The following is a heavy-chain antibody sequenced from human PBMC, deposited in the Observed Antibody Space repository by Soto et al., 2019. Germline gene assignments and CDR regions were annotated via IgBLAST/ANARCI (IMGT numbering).Heavy chain of an antibody. J-gene: IGHJ6*02. V-gene: IGHV4-30-4*02. CDR1: GGSISSGDYY. CDR2: IYYSGST. CDR3: ARWTWIQGTNYGMDV. Sequence: SETLSLTCTVSGGSISSGDYYWSWIRQPPGKGPEWIGYIYYSGSTYYNPSLKSRVTISVDTSKNQFSLKLSSVTAADTAVYYCARWTWIQGTNYGMDVWGQGTTVT. D-gene: IGHD5-18*01.